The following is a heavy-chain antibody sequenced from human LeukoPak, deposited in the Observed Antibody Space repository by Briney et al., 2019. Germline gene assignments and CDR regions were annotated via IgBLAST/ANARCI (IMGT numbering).Heavy chain of an antibody. V-gene: IGHV1-2*02. J-gene: IGHJ4*02. Sequence: GASVNVSCKPSGYTFTGYYMHWVRQAPGQGLEGMGGIKPNSGGTNYAQKFQGRVTMTRDTSISTAYMELSRLRSDDTAVYYCARGSRRTGSMVRGVSDFDYWGQGTLVTVSS. CDR1: GYTFTGYY. D-gene: IGHD3-10*01. CDR2: IKPNSGGT. CDR3: ARGSRRTGSMVRGVSDFDY.